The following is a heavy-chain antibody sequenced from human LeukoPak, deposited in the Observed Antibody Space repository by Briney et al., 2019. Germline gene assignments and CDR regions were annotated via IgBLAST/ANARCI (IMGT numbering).Heavy chain of an antibody. CDR2: ISDTGRRT. J-gene: IGHJ4*02. D-gene: IGHD3-16*02. Sequence: GGSLRLSCAASGFTFSDYAMTWVGQAAGKGLEGVSSISDTGRRTYYTDFVKGRFTISRDDSKKAVYLEMSTLRVEDTAIYFCGRHDSFIPFWGQGTLVTVSS. CDR1: GFTFSDYA. CDR3: GRHDSFIPF. V-gene: IGHV3-23*01.